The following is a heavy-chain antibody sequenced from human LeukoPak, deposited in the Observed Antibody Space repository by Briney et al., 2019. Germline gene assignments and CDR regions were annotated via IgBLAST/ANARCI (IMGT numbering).Heavy chain of an antibody. CDR2: ISYDGSNK. V-gene: IGHV3-30-3*01. J-gene: IGHJ4*02. CDR3: ARDASSIAARLTFYYFDY. Sequence: HPGGSLRLSCAASGFTFSSFSMHWVRQAPGKGLEWVAVISYDGSNKYYADSVKVRFTISRDNSKNTLYLQMNSLRAEDTAVYYCARDASSIAARLTFYYFDYWGQGTLVTVSS. CDR1: GFTFSSFS. D-gene: IGHD6-6*01.